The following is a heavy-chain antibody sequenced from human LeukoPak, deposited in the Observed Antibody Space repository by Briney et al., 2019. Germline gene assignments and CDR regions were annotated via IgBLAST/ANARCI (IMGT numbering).Heavy chain of an antibody. CDR2: IYYDGSEK. CDR1: GLTFRNYG. D-gene: IGHD3-22*01. Sequence: GGSLRLSCAVSGLTFRNYGMHWVRQAPGKGLEWVAIIYYDGSEKYYVDSVKGRFTISRDNSKNTLYVQVNSLGTEDTAAYYCAKGSYYDSSGSFYFDYWGQGTLVTVSS. CDR3: AKGSYYDSSGSFYFDY. J-gene: IGHJ4*02. V-gene: IGHV3-33*06.